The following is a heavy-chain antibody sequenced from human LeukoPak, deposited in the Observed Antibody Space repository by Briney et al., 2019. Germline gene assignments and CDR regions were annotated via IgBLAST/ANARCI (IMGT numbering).Heavy chain of an antibody. CDR3: ARARVKNYYDSSGYYDC. V-gene: IGHV1-18*01. Sequence: ASVKVSCKASGYTFTSYGISWVRQAPGQGLEWMGWISAYNGNTNYAQKLQGRVTMTTDTSTSTAYMELRSLRSDDTAVYYCARARVKNYYDSSGYYDCWGQGTLVTVSS. CDR2: ISAYNGNT. CDR1: GYTFTSYG. D-gene: IGHD3-22*01. J-gene: IGHJ4*02.